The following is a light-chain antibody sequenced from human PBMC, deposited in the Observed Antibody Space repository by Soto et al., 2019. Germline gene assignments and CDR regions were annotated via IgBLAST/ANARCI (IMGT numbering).Light chain of an antibody. CDR2: GNN. CDR3: QSYDTSPSVVV. Sequence: QAVVTQPHSVSGAPGQRVTISCTGSSSNIGAGYDVHWYQQLPGTAPKLLIYGNNNRPSGVPDRFSGSKSDTSASLAITGLQAEDEADYYCQSYDTSPSVVVFGGGTKVTVL. J-gene: IGLJ2*01. CDR1: SSNIGAGYD. V-gene: IGLV1-40*01.